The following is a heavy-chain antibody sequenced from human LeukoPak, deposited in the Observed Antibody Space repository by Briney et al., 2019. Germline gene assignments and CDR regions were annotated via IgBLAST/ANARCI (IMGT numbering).Heavy chain of an antibody. CDR1: GFTFSNYG. J-gene: IGHJ4*02. Sequence: ASVKVSCKASGFTFSNYGISWVRQAPGQGLEWMAWISAYNGDTNYAQKLQARVTLTTDTSTSTAYMELRSLRSDDTAVYYCARMGGQHLVYYLDYWGQGTMVTVSS. D-gene: IGHD6-13*01. V-gene: IGHV1-18*01. CDR2: ISAYNGDT. CDR3: ARMGGQHLVYYLDY.